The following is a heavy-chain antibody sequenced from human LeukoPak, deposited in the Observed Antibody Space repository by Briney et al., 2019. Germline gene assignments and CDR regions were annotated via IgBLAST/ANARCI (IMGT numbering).Heavy chain of an antibody. D-gene: IGHD3-3*01. CDR3: ARAGTSGYSIRYYFDY. CDR2: ISSSSSTI. V-gene: IGHV3-48*01. Sequence: TGGSLRLSCAASGFTFSSYSMNWVRQAPGKWLEWVSYISSSSSTIYYADSVKGRFTISRDNAKNSLYLQMNSLRAEDTAVYYCARAGTSGYSIRYYFDYWGQGTLVTVSS. J-gene: IGHJ4*02. CDR1: GFTFSSYS.